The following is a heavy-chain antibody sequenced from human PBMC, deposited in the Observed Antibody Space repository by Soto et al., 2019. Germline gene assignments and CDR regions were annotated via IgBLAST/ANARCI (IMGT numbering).Heavy chain of an antibody. CDR3: ARDESGQLHGYYYYGMDV. Sequence: SVKVSCKASGGTFSSYAISWVRQAPGQGLEWMGGIIPIFGTANYAQKFQGRVTITADEPTSTAYMELSSLRSEDTAVYYCARDESGQLHGYYYYGMDVWGQGTTVTVSS. J-gene: IGHJ6*02. CDR2: IIPIFGTA. CDR1: GGTFSSYA. V-gene: IGHV1-69*13. D-gene: IGHD1-7*01.